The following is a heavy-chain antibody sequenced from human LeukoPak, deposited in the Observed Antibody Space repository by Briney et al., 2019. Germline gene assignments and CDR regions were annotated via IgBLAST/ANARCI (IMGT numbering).Heavy chain of an antibody. D-gene: IGHD2-8*01. CDR2: INRNGGST. V-gene: IGHV3-20*04. Sequence: RAGGSLRLSCEASGFTFDDYGMSWVRQPPGKGLEWVSGINRNGGSTDYADSAKGRLTISRDNAKNSHFLQMNSLRVEDTALYYCARGFRNGPFDCWGQGTLVTVSS. CDR1: GFTFDDYG. J-gene: IGHJ4*02. CDR3: ARGFRNGPFDC.